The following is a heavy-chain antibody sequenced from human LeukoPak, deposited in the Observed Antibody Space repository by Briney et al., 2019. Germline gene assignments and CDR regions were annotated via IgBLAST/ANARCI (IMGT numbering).Heavy chain of an antibody. Sequence: SQTLSLTCAISGDSVSSTSALWNWIRQSPSRGLEWLGTTYYRSKWYSDCALSVKSRITINPDSSKNQFSLQLNSVTPEDTAVYYCARARIAVAGLSTFDVWGQGTKVTLSS. CDR2: TYYRSKWYS. CDR1: GDSVSSTSAL. J-gene: IGHJ3*01. CDR3: ARARIAVAGLSTFDV. D-gene: IGHD6-19*01. V-gene: IGHV6-1*01.